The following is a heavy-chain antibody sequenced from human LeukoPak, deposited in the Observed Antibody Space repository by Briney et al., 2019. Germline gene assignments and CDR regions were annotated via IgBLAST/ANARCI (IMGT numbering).Heavy chain of an antibody. Sequence: SETLSLTCTVSGASISSSNYYWGWIRQPPGKGLEWIGSIYYSGSTYYNPSLKSRVTISVDTSKNQFSLKLSSVTAADTAVYYCASNYDSSGYYYGAFDIWGQGTMVTVSS. V-gene: IGHV4-39*01. CDR2: IYYSGST. J-gene: IGHJ3*02. CDR3: ASNYDSSGYYYGAFDI. CDR1: GASISSSNYY. D-gene: IGHD3-22*01.